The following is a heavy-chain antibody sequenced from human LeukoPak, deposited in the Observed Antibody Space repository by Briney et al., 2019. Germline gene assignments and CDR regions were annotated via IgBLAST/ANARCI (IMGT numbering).Heavy chain of an antibody. CDR2: VYYSGST. D-gene: IGHD2-15*01. V-gene: IGHV4-59*02. CDR1: GVSVSGYY. J-gene: IGHJ4*02. CDR3: ARIHRYCSGGACYVLDN. Sequence: SETLSLTCVVSGVSVSGYYWGWIRQPPGRGLEWIGYVYYSGSTNYNPSFKSRITISVDTSRNQFSLQLSSVTAADTAVYYCARIHRYCSGGACYVLDNWGQGTLVVVSS.